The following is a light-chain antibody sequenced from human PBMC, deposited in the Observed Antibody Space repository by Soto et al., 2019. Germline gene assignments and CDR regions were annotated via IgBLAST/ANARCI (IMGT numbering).Light chain of an antibody. CDR1: QSISSW. CDR2: DAS. V-gene: IGKV1-5*01. CDR3: QQYNSYS. J-gene: IGKJ1*01. Sequence: DIQMTQSPSTLSASVGDRVTITCRASQSISSWLAWYQQKPGKAPKLLIYDASNLESGVPSRFSGSGSGTEFTLTISSLQPDDFATYYCQQYNSYSFGQGTKVDIK.